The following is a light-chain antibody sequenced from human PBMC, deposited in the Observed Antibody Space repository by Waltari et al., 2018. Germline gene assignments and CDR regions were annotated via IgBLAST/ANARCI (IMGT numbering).Light chain of an antibody. J-gene: IGKJ1*01. CDR1: QSVSRTY. Sequence: EIVLPQSPGTLPLSPGERATLSCRASQSVSRTYLAWYQQKPGQAPRLLIYGVSTRATGIPDRFSGSGSGTDFTLTISRLEPEDFAVYYCQQYDSSPQTFGQGTKVEIK. CDR3: QQYDSSPQT. CDR2: GVS. V-gene: IGKV3-20*01.